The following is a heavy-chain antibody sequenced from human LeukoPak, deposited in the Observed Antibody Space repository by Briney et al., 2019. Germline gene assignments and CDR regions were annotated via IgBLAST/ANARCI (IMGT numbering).Heavy chain of an antibody. J-gene: IGHJ4*02. D-gene: IGHD6-13*01. CDR2: ISSSSSYI. CDR3: ASGQQLVPYYFDY. Sequence: GGSLRLSCAASGSTFSSYSMNWVRQAPGKGLEWVSSISSSSSYIYYADSVKGRFTISRDNAKNSLYLQMNSLRAEDTAVYYCASGQQLVPYYFDYWGQGTLVTVSS. V-gene: IGHV3-21*01. CDR1: GSTFSSYS.